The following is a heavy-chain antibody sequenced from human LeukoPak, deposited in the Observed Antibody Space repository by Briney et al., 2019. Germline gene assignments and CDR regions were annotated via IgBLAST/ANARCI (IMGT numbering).Heavy chain of an antibody. CDR3: ARESTYNYAYALDF. Sequence: GGSLRLSCAASGFTFDDYAMHWVRQAPGKGLEWVANMKHDGSEIYYVDTAKGRFTISRDNAENSLYLQINSLRAEDTAVYYCARESTYNYAYALDFWGQGILVTVSS. J-gene: IGHJ4*02. CDR2: MKHDGSEI. CDR1: GFTFDDYA. D-gene: IGHD5-18*01. V-gene: IGHV3-7*01.